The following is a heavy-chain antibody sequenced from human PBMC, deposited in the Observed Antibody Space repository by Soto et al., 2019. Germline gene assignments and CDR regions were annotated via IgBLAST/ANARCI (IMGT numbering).Heavy chain of an antibody. D-gene: IGHD6-19*01. V-gene: IGHV4-59*01. Sequence: QVQLQESGPGLVKPSETLSLTCTVSGGSISSYYWSWIRQPPGKGLEWIGYIYYSGSTNSNPSLKSRVTISVDTSKNQFSLKLSSVTAADTAVYYCARVRWTVAGPGHFDYWGQGTLVTVSS. CDR2: IYYSGST. CDR3: ARVRWTVAGPGHFDY. J-gene: IGHJ4*02. CDR1: GGSISSYY.